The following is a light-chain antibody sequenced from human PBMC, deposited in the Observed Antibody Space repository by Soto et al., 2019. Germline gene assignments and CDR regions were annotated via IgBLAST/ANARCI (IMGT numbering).Light chain of an antibody. CDR3: QQYNSWPPFT. Sequence: EIVMTQSPATLSVSPGERVTLSCRASQSVSRSLAWYPQKPGQAPRLLIYGASTRATGIPARFSGSGSGTEFTLTFSSLQSEESAVYYCQQYNSWPPFTFGPGTKVDI. J-gene: IGKJ3*01. V-gene: IGKV3-15*01. CDR2: GAS. CDR1: QSVSRS.